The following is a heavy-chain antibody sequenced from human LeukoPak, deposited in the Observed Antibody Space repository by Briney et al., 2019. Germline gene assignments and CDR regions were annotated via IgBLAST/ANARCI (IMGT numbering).Heavy chain of an antibody. V-gene: IGHV4-39*07. CDR2: IHHTGTT. Sequence: SETLSLTCTVSGGSISTNAYYWGWIRQPPGKGLEWITEIHHTGTTYYTPSLKSRVTISVDTSNNHFSLKLNSVTAADTAVYYCARVTYNGYQHFDYWGQGILVTVSS. CDR1: GGSISTNAYY. J-gene: IGHJ4*02. D-gene: IGHD3-10*01. CDR3: ARVTYNGYQHFDY.